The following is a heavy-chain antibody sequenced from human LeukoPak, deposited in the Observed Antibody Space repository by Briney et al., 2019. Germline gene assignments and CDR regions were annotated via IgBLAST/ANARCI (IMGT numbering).Heavy chain of an antibody. CDR2: IVVGSGNT. V-gene: IGHV1-58*02. J-gene: IGHJ3*02. CDR3: ARDYYDSSGYYYFDAFDI. D-gene: IGHD3-22*01. CDR1: GFTFTSSA. Sequence: SVKVSCKASGFTFTSSAMQWVRQARGQRLEWIGWIVVGSGNTNYAQKFQERVTITRDMSTSTAYMELSSLRSEDTAVYYCARDYYDSSGYYYFDAFDIWGQGTMVTVSS.